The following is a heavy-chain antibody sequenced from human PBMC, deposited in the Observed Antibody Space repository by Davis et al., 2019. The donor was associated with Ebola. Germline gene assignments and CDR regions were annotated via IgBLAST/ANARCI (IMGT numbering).Heavy chain of an antibody. CDR2: INSDGSST. CDR3: ARVKDDDGYKSGYDAFDI. J-gene: IGHJ3*02. V-gene: IGHV3-74*01. CDR1: GFTFSSYW. Sequence: HTGGSLRLSCAASGFTFSSYWMHWVRQAPGKGLVWVSRINSDGSSTSYADSVKGRFTISRDNAKNTLYLQMNSLRAEDTAVFYCARVKDDDGYKSGYDAFDIWGQGTLVTVSS. D-gene: IGHD5-24*01.